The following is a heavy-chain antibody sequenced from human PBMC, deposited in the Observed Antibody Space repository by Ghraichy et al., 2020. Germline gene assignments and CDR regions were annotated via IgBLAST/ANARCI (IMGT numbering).Heavy chain of an antibody. CDR3: AGRGGTSSYC. Sequence: GESLNITCAASGLTFSTYAMSWVRQAPGKGLEWLSSTTGSGSSSYYADSVKGRFTISRDNSKNTLYLQMNSLRVEDTAVYNCAGRGGTSSYCWGQGTLVTVSS. D-gene: IGHD6-6*01. J-gene: IGHJ4*02. V-gene: IGHV3-23*01. CDR1: GLTFSTYA. CDR2: TTGSGSSS.